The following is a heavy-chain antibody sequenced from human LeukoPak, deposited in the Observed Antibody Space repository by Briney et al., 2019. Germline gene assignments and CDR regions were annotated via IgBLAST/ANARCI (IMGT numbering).Heavy chain of an antibody. CDR1: GFTFSSYA. CDR3: AKDISGYSGHRIPHGMDV. CDR2: ISYDGSNK. J-gene: IGHJ6*02. D-gene: IGHD5-12*01. V-gene: IGHV3-30-3*01. Sequence: PGGSLRLSCAASGFTFSSYAMHWVRQAPGKGLEWVAVISYDGSNKYYADSVKGRFTISRDNSKNTLYLQMNSLRAEDTALYYCAKDISGYSGHRIPHGMDVWGQGTTVTVSS.